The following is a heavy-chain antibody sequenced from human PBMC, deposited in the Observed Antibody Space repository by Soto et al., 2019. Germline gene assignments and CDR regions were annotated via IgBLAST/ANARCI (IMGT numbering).Heavy chain of an antibody. Sequence: QVQLQQWGAGLLKPSETLSLTCAVYGGSFSGYYWSWIRQPPGKGLEWIGEINPSGSTNYNPSLKRRGTTSVDTSKTQFSLKLSSVPAADTAVYYCAGGRLTVVGPGAMREAFDIWGQGTMVTVSS. D-gene: IGHD2-2*01. CDR1: GGSFSGYY. J-gene: IGHJ3*02. V-gene: IGHV4-34*01. CDR2: INPSGST. CDR3: AGGRLTVVGPGAMREAFDI.